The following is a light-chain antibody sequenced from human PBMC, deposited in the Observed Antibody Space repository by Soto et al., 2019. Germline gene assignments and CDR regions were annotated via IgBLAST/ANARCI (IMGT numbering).Light chain of an antibody. V-gene: IGLV2-14*01. CDR3: SSYTSSSTDV. J-gene: IGLJ1*01. Sequence: QSALTQPASVSGSPGQSITISCTVTSSEVGGYNYVSWYQQHPGKTPKLMIYDVSNRPSGVSNRFSGSKSGNTASLTISGLQAEDEADYYCSSYTSSSTDVFGTGTKVTVL. CDR2: DVS. CDR1: SSEVGGYNY.